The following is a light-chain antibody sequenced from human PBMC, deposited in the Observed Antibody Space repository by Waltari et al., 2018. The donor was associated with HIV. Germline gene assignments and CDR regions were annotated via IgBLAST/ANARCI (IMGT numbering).Light chain of an antibody. CDR1: HSVNRN. J-gene: IGKJ1*01. CDR2: GAS. Sequence: EIIMTQSPVTLSVSRGEKATISCRASHSVNRNLAWYQQKPGQAPRLLIYGASTRATGIPARFSGSGSGTEFILTISSLQSEDFAIYYCQHYHNWPPWTFGQGTKVEIK. CDR3: QHYHNWPPWT. V-gene: IGKV3-15*01.